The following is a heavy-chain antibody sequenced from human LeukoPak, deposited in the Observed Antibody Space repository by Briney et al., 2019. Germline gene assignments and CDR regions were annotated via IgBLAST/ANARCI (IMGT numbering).Heavy chain of an antibody. CDR2: IYSGGST. D-gene: IGHD2-2*01. CDR1: GFTVSSNY. J-gene: IGHJ6*03. V-gene: IGHV3-53*01. Sequence: GGSLRLSCAASGFTVSSNYMSWVRQAPGQGLEWVSVIYSGGSTYYADSVKGRFTISRDNSKNTLYLQMNSLRAEDTAVYYCARDREDIVVVPAASYYYYYYMDVWGKGTTVTISS. CDR3: ARDREDIVVVPAASYYYYYYMDV.